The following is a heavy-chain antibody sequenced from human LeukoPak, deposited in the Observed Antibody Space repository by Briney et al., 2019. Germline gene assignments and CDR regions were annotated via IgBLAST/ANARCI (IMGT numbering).Heavy chain of an antibody. CDR2: INPSGGST. Sequence: GASVKVSCKASGYTFTSYYMHWVRQAPGQGLEWMGIINPSGGSTNYAQKFQGRVTMTRDMSTSTVYMELSSLRSEDTAVYYCARSSPDCSGGSCPYYYYMDVWGKGTTVTVSS. J-gene: IGHJ6*03. D-gene: IGHD2-15*01. CDR3: ARSSPDCSGGSCPYYYYMDV. CDR1: GYTFTSYY. V-gene: IGHV1-46*01.